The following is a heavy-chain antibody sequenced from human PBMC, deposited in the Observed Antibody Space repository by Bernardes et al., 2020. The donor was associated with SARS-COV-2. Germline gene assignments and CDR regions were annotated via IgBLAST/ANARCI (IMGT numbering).Heavy chain of an antibody. Sequence: SQTLSLTCAISGDSVSSNSAAWNWVRQSPSRGLEWLGRTYYRSKWINEYAISVKSRITLNPDTSKKQFSLQLNSVTPEDTAVYYCVREVKDTATGLYYMDVWGKGTTVTVSS. CDR3: VREVKDTATGLYYMDV. CDR1: GDSVSSNSAA. J-gene: IGHJ6*03. V-gene: IGHV6-1*01. D-gene: IGHD5-18*01. CDR2: TYYRSKWIN.